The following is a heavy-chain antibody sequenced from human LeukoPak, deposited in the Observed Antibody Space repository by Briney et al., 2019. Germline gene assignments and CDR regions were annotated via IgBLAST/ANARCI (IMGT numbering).Heavy chain of an antibody. D-gene: IGHD1-1*01. J-gene: IGHJ4*02. V-gene: IGHV3-11*01. CDR1: GFTFSDYY. CDR2: ISSSGSTI. Sequence: GGSLRLSCSASGFTFSDYYLGWIRQAPGKGLAWVSYISSSGSTIYYADSVKGRFTISRDNAKNSLYLQMNSLRAEDTAVYYCAREGGDNWNDYWGQGTLVTVSS. CDR3: AREGGDNWNDY.